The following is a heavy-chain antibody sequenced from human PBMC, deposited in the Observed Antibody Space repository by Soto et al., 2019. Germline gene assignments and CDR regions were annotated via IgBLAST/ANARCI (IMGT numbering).Heavy chain of an antibody. CDR2: ISYDGSNK. CDR1: GFTFSSYG. CDR3: AKVEYSSSWYLASLDY. V-gene: IGHV3-30*18. D-gene: IGHD6-13*01. J-gene: IGHJ4*02. Sequence: PGGSLSLSCAASGFTFSSYGMHWVRPAPGKGLEWVAVISYDGSNKYYADSVKGRFTISRDNSKNTLYLQMNSLRAEDTAVYYCAKVEYSSSWYLASLDYWGQGTLVTVSA.